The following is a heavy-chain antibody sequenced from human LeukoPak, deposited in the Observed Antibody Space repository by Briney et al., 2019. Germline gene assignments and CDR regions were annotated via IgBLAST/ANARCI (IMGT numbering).Heavy chain of an antibody. J-gene: IGHJ3*02. CDR2: ISGDGGST. Sequence: GGSLRLSCAASGFTFDDYAMHWVRQAPGKGLEWVSLISGDGGSTYYADSVKGRFTISRDNSKNSLYLQMNSLRTEDTALYYCAKVREPLYGILTGRPNAFVIWGQGTMVTVSS. CDR3: AKVREPLYGILTGRPNAFVI. D-gene: IGHD3-9*01. V-gene: IGHV3-43*02. CDR1: GFTFDDYA.